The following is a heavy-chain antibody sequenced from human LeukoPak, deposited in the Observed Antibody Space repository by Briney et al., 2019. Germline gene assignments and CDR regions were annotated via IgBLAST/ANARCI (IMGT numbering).Heavy chain of an antibody. J-gene: IGHJ4*02. D-gene: IGHD1-26*01. CDR2: IKSKTDGGTT. CDR3: TTDLSWEPLDY. V-gene: IGHV3-15*01. CDR1: GFTFSNAW. Sequence: GGSLRLSCAASGFTFSNAWMSWVRQAPGKGLEWVGRIKSKTDGGTTDYAAPVKGRFTISRDDSKNTLYLPMNSLKTEDTAVYYCTTDLSWEPLDYWGQGTLVAVSS.